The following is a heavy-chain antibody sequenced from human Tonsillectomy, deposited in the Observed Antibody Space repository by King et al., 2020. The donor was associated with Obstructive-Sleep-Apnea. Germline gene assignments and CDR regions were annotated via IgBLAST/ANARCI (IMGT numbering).Heavy chain of an antibody. V-gene: IGHV3-30*04. Sequence: VQLVESGGGVVQPGRSLRLSCAASGFAFSSYAMHWVRQAPSKGLEWVAVISYDGKNKYYADSVKGRFTLSRDNSETTVTLQMNSLRVGDTAVYYCVSTVTGPDYWGQGTLVTVSS. CDR2: ISYDGKNK. CDR1: GFAFSSYA. CDR3: VSTVTGPDY. J-gene: IGHJ4*02. D-gene: IGHD6-19*01.